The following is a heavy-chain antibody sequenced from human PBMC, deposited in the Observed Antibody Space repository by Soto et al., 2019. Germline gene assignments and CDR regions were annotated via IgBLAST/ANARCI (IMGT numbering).Heavy chain of an antibody. CDR3: ARDQRRYCSGGSCYPVVWFDP. D-gene: IGHD2-15*01. J-gene: IGHJ5*02. CDR1: GYTFTSYG. CDR2: ISAYNGNT. V-gene: IGHV1-18*01. Sequence: ASVKVSCKASGYTFTSYGISWVRQAPGQGLEWMGWISAYNGNTNYAQKLQGRVTMTTDTSTSTAYMELRSLRSDDTAVYYCARDQRRYCSGGSCYPVVWFDPWG.